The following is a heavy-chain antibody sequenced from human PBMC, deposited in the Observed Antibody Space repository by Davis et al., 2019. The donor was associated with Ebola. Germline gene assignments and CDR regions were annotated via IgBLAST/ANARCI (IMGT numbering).Heavy chain of an antibody. J-gene: IGHJ4*02. V-gene: IGHV3-53*01. CDR1: GFIVSDKY. CDR2: LYRDGRT. D-gene: IGHD4-17*01. CDR3: VRDDGDFGIDS. Sequence: PGGSLRLSCAASGFIVSDKYMSWVRQAPGKGPEWVSVLYRDGRTYYTDSVKGRFTISRDNSKNMLYLQMNSLRVEDTAIYYCVRDDGDFGIDSWGQGTLVSVSS.